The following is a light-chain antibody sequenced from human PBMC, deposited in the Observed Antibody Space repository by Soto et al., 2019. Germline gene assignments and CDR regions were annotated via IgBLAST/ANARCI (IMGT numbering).Light chain of an antibody. CDR2: GAS. CDR1: QSVSSNY. Sequence: ALTQSPGTLSSSPGARATLSCRASQSVSSNYLAWYQQKPGQAPRLLIYGASSRATGIPDRFSGSGSGTDFTLTIDRLESEDFAVYFCQQYGDLPWTFGQGTKVEN. V-gene: IGKV3-20*01. CDR3: QQYGDLPWT. J-gene: IGKJ1*01.